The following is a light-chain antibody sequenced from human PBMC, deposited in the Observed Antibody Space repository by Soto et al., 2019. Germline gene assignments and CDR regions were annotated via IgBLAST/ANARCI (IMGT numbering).Light chain of an antibody. Sequence: QSVLTQPPSVSAAPGQKVTISCSGSSSNIGNNYVSWYQQLPGTAPKLLIYDNNKRPSGIPDRFSGSKSGTSATLGITGLQTGDEADYYCSSYTSSGTVVIGGGTKVTVL. J-gene: IGLJ2*01. V-gene: IGLV1-51*01. CDR3: SSYTSSGTVV. CDR2: DNN. CDR1: SSNIGNNY.